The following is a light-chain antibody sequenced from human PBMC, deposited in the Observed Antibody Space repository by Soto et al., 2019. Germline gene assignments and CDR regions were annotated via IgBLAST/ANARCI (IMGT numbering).Light chain of an antibody. V-gene: IGKV1-5*03. Sequence: DIQMTQSPSTLSASVGDRVTITCRASQTIINWLAWYQQKPGKAPKLLIYKASTLEGEVPSRFSGSGSETEFTLTINSLQPDDSATYYCQQYHTYWWTFGQGTKGEIK. CDR1: QTIINW. J-gene: IGKJ1*01. CDR3: QQYHTYWWT. CDR2: KAS.